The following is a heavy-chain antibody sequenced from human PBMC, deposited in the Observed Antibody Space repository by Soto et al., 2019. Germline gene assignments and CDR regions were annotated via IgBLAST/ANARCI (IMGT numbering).Heavy chain of an antibody. CDR3: ARDPPPNWDS. CDR2: IYHSGNT. Sequence: QVQLQASGPGLVKPSGTLSLTCAVSGGSISSSNWWSWVRQPPGKGLEWIGDIYHSGNTNYNPSLKSRVTISVAESKDQFSLKLTSVTAADTAMYYCARDPPPNWDSWGQGPLVTVSS. V-gene: IGHV4-4*02. J-gene: IGHJ5*02. D-gene: IGHD1-1*01. CDR1: GGSISSSNW.